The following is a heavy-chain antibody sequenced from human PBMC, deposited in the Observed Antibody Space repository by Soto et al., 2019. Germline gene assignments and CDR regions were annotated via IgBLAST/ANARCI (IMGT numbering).Heavy chain of an antibody. CDR1: GGSISSYY. D-gene: IGHD2-2*01. CDR3: AGHHVEGVPVGDY. Sequence: SETLSLTCNVSGGSISSYYWSWIRQPPGKGLEWIGYIYYSGSTNDNPSLKSRVTISVDTSKNQFSLKLSSVTAADTAVYYCAGHHVEGVPVGDYWGQGTLVTVPS. J-gene: IGHJ4*02. V-gene: IGHV4-59*08. CDR2: IYYSGST.